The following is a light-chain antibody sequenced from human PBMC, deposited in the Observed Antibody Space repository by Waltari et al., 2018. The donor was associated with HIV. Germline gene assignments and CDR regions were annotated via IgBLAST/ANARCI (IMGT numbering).Light chain of an antibody. J-gene: IGKJ1*01. V-gene: IGKV4-1*01. CDR2: WAS. CDR1: QSVLYRSNDKEY. CDR3: QQYYSTPWT. Sequence: DIVMTQSPDSLAVSLGERATINCKSSQSVLYRSNDKEYLDWYQQKPGQPPKLLIYWASTRESGVPDRCSGSGSGTDFTLTISSLLAEDVAVYYCQQYYSTPWTFGQGTRVEIK.